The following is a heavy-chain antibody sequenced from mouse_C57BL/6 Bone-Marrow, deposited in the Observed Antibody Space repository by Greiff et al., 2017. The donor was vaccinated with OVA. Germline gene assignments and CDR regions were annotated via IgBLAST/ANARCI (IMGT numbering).Heavy chain of an antibody. CDR3: ARANWAFDY. Sequence: KLMESGGGLVQPGGSLKLSCAASGFTFSDYGMAWVRQAPRKGPECVAFISNLAYSIYYADTVTGRFTISRENAKNTLYLEMSSLRSEDTAMYYCARANWAFDYWGQGTTLTVSS. D-gene: IGHD4-1*01. V-gene: IGHV5-15*01. CDR2: ISNLAYSI. J-gene: IGHJ2*01. CDR1: GFTFSDYG.